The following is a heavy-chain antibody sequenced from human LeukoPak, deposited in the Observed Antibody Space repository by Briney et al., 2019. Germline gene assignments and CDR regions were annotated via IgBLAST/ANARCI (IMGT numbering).Heavy chain of an antibody. CDR1: GYTFTGYY. V-gene: IGHV1-2*02. CDR3: ARDYDGYNLLGAFDI. Sequence: ASVKVSCKASGYTFTGYYMHWVRQAPGQGLEWMGWINPNSGGTNYAQKFQGRVTMTRDTSISTAYMELSRLRSDDTAVYYCARDYDGYNLLGAFDIWGQGTMVTVSS. CDR2: INPNSGGT. J-gene: IGHJ3*02. D-gene: IGHD5-24*01.